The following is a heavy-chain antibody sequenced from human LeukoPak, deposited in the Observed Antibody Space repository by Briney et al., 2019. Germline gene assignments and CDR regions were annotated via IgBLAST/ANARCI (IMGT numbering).Heavy chain of an antibody. V-gene: IGHV1-69*13. D-gene: IGHD3-16*01. J-gene: IGHJ6*03. Sequence: SVKVSCKASGGTFSSYAITWVRQAAGQGLEWMGGIIPIFGTANYAQKFQGRVTITADESTSTAYMELSSLRSEDTAVYYCARGEGSNDYVWGSGRYYYYMDVWGKGTTVTVSS. CDR2: IIPIFGTA. CDR1: GGTFSSYA. CDR3: ARGEGSNDYVWGSGRYYYYMDV.